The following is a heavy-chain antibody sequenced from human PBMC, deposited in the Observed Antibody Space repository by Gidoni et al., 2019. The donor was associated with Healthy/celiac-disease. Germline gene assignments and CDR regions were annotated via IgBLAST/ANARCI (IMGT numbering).Heavy chain of an antibody. CDR3: ARGSEYYYDSSGYDAFDI. V-gene: IGHV1-18*04. Sequence: QVQLVQSGAEVKKPGASVKVSCKASGYTFTSYGISWVRQAPGQGLEWMGWISADNGNTNYAQKLQGRVTMTTDTSTSTAYMELRSLRSDDTAVYYCARGSEYYYDSSGYDAFDIWGQGTMVTVSS. CDR1: GYTFTSYG. D-gene: IGHD3-22*01. J-gene: IGHJ3*02. CDR2: ISADNGNT.